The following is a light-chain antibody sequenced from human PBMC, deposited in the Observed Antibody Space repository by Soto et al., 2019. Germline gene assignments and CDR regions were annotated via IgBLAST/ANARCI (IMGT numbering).Light chain of an antibody. CDR3: QQYGSSPRT. CDR2: GAS. Sequence: EIVLTQSPGTLSLSPGERATLSCRASQSVSSSYLAWYQQKHGQAPRLLIYGASSRATGIPDRFSGSGSGTDVTVTISRLESEDLAVYYCQQYGSSPRTFGQGTKV. CDR1: QSVSSSY. V-gene: IGKV3-20*01. J-gene: IGKJ1*01.